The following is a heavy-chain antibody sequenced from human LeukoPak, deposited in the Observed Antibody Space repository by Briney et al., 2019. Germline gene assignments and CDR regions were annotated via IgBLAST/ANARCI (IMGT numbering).Heavy chain of an antibody. Sequence: GGSLRLSCAASGFTFSSYAMSWVRQAPGKGLEWVSTLSGTGGSTYHADSVKGRFTISRDNSKNTLFLQMNSLRAEDTAVYYCAKDMSWWGFYYDSSVYPSFDYWGQGTLVTVSS. V-gene: IGHV3-23*01. J-gene: IGHJ4*02. CDR3: AKDMSWWGFYYDSSVYPSFDY. CDR2: LSGTGGST. CDR1: GFTFSSYA. D-gene: IGHD3-22*01.